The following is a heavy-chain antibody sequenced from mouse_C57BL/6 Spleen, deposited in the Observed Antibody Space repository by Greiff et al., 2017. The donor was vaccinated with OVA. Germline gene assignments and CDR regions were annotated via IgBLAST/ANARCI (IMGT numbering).Heavy chain of an antibody. Sequence: QVQLKQPGAELVKPGASVKLSCKASGYTFTSYWMHWVKQRPGQGLEWIGMIHPNSGSTNYNEKFKSKATLTVDKSSSTAYMQLSSLTSEDSAVYYCAICDGNCDYALDYWGQGTSVTVSS. D-gene: IGHD2-1*01. V-gene: IGHV1-64*01. CDR2: IHPNSGST. J-gene: IGHJ4*01. CDR1: GYTFTSYW. CDR3: AICDGNCDYALDY.